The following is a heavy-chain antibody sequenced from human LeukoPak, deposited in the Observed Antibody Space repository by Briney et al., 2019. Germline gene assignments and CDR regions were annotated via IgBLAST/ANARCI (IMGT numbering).Heavy chain of an antibody. V-gene: IGHV4-34*01. CDR3: ASQDYDILTGLTPA. J-gene: IGHJ5*02. Sequence: KTSETLSLTCAVYGGSFSGYYWSWIRQPPGKGLEWIGEINHSGSTNYNPSLKSRVTISVDTSKNQFSLKLSYVTAADTAVYYCASQDYDILTGLTPAWGQGALVTVSS. D-gene: IGHD3-9*01. CDR2: INHSGST. CDR1: GGSFSGYY.